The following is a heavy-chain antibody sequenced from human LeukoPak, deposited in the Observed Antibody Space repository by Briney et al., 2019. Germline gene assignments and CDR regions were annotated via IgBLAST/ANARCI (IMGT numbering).Heavy chain of an antibody. CDR1: GGSISSYY. J-gene: IGHJ1*01. CDR3: ARHLAEYFQH. CDR2: IYYSGST. V-gene: IGHV4-59*08. Sequence: SETLSLTCTVSGGSISSYYWSWIRQPPGKGLEWIGYIYYSGSTNYNPSLKSRVTISVDTSKNQFSLKPSSVTAADTAVYYCARHLAEYFQHWGQGTLVTVSS.